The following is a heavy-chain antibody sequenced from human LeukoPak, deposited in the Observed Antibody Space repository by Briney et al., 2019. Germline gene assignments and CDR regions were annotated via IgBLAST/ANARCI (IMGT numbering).Heavy chain of an antibody. Sequence: PGGSLRLSCAASGFTVSSNYMSWVRQAPGKGLEWVSVIYSGGSTYYADSVKGRFTISRDNSKNTLYLQMNSLRAEDTAVYYCARDTYYYDSSGPPYYFDYWGQGTLVTVSS. D-gene: IGHD3-22*01. CDR3: ARDTYYYDSSGPPYYFDY. V-gene: IGHV3-66*01. J-gene: IGHJ4*02. CDR2: IYSGGST. CDR1: GFTVSSNY.